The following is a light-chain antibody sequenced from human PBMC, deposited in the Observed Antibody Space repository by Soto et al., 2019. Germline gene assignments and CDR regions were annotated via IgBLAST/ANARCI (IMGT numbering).Light chain of an antibody. V-gene: IGKV1-39*01. J-gene: IGKJ1*01. CDR2: AAS. CDR3: QLSYSTRT. CDR1: QDIGAY. Sequence: DIQMTQSPSSLSASIGDRVTISCRASQDIGAYVNWYQHKQGKAPRVLMYAASNLKSGVPPRFSGSGVGRDFTLTISDLQPEDFATYYCQLSYSTRTFGQGTKGERK.